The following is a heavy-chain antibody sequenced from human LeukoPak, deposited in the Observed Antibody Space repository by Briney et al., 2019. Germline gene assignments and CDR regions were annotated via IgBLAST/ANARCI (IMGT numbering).Heavy chain of an antibody. CDR2: IYTSGST. CDR3: ARASSSSGWGAFDI. J-gene: IGHJ3*02. CDR1: GGSISSGGYS. Sequence: PSETLSLTCAVSGGSISSGGYSWSWIRQPAGKGLEWIGRIYTSGSTNYNPSLKSRVTISVDTSKNQFSLKLSSVTAADTAVYYCARASSSSGWGAFDIWGQGTMVTVSS. V-gene: IGHV4-61*02. D-gene: IGHD6-6*01.